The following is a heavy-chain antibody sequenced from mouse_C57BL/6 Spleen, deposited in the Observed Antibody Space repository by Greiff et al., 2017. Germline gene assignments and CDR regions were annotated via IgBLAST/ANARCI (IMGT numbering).Heavy chain of an antibody. Sequence: EVQLQESGPGLVKPSQSLSLTCSVTGYSITSGSFWYWIRQFPGNKLEWMGYISYNGSNNYNPSLKNRISITRDTSKNQFFLKLNSVTTEDTATXCCARDKNYFDYWGQGTTLTVSS. CDR1: GYSITSGSF. CDR2: ISYNGSN. V-gene: IGHV3-6*01. J-gene: IGHJ2*01. CDR3: ARDKNYFDY.